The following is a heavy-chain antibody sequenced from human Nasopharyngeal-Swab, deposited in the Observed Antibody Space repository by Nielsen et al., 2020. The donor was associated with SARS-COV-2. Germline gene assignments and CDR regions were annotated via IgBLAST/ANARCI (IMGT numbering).Heavy chain of an antibody. J-gene: IGHJ4*02. CDR1: GFTFSSYA. CDR3: VKEGCSGGSCSLYFDY. V-gene: IGHV3-64D*06. Sequence: GGSLRLSCSASGFTFSSYAMHWVRQAPGKGLEYVSAISSNGGSTYYADSVKGRFTISRDNSKNTLYLQMSSLRAEDTAVYYCVKEGCSGGSCSLYFDYWGQGTLVTVSP. CDR2: ISSNGGST. D-gene: IGHD2-15*01.